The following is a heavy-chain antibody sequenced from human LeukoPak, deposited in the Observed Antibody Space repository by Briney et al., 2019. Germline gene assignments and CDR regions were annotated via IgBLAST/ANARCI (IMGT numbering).Heavy chain of an antibody. J-gene: IGHJ4*02. Sequence: PSETLSLTCTVSGGSISSYYWSWIRQPPGKGLEWIGYIYYSGSTNYNPSLKSRVTISVDTSKNQFSLKLRSVTAADTALYYCARHRVLGIAAAPYYFDSWGQGTLVTVSS. CDR3: ARHRVLGIAAAPYYFDS. CDR2: IYYSGST. V-gene: IGHV4-59*08. D-gene: IGHD6-13*01. CDR1: GGSISSYY.